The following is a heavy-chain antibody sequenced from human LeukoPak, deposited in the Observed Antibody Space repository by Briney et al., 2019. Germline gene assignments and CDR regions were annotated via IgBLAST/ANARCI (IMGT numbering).Heavy chain of an antibody. V-gene: IGHV3-23*01. J-gene: IGHJ4*02. D-gene: IGHD2-15*01. CDR1: GFTFSDYA. Sequence: TGGSLRLSCAASGFTFSDYAMTWVRQAPGKGLEFVSIICGDDGSTYYADSVKGRFTISRDNSKNTLYLQMNSLKAEDTAVYYCAKGGSASCYSALAYWGQGTLVTVSS. CDR3: AKGGSASCYSALAY. CDR2: ICGDDGST.